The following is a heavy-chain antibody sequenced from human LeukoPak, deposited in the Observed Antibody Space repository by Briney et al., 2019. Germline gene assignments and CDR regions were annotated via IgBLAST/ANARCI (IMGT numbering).Heavy chain of an antibody. J-gene: IGHJ5*02. CDR1: GFTFSSYW. V-gene: IGHV3-7*01. D-gene: IGHD3-3*01. CDR2: IKQDGSEK. CDR3: ARDVRRTDFWSGYSQNWFDP. Sequence: GGSLRLSCAASGFTFSSYWMSWVRQAPGKGLEWVANIKQDGSEKYYVDSVKGRFTISRDNAKNSLYLQMNSLRAEDTAVYYCARDVRRTDFWSGYSQNWFDPWGQGTLVTVSS.